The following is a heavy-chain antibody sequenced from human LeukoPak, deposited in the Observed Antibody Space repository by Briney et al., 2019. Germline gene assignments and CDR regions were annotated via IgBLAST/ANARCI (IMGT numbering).Heavy chain of an antibody. CDR3: ARHDYGGNSDY. D-gene: IGHD4-23*01. V-gene: IGHV1-18*01. CDR1: GYTFTSCG. Sequence: ASVKVSYKASGYTFTSCGISWVRQAPGQGLEWMGWISAYNGNTNYAQKLQGRVTMTTDTSTSTAYMELRSLRSDDTAVYYCARHDYGGNSDYWGQGTLVTVSS. J-gene: IGHJ4*02. CDR2: ISAYNGNT.